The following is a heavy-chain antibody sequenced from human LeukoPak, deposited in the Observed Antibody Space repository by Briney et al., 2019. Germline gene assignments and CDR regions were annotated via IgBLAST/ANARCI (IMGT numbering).Heavy chain of an antibody. D-gene: IGHD4-11*01. CDR1: GGSISSSSYY. CDR2: IYYSGST. V-gene: IGHV4-39*01. Sequence: SETLSLTCTVSGGSISSSSYYWGWIRQPPGKGLEWIGSIYYSGSTYYNPSLKSRVTISVDTSKNQLSLKLSSVTAADTAVYYCARHSRQLRGRIFYWGQGTLVTVSS. J-gene: IGHJ4*02. CDR3: ARHSRQLRGRIFY.